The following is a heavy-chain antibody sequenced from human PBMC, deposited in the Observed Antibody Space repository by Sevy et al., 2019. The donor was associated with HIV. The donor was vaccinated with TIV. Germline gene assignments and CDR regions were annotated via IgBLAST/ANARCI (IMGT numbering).Heavy chain of an antibody. CDR2: IYYSGST. CDR1: GGSISSGDYY. CDR3: ARGMIPAARAFDI. V-gene: IGHV4-30-4*01. D-gene: IGHD6-13*01. Sequence: SETLSLTCTVSGGSISSGDYYWSWIRQPPGKGLEWIGYIYYSGSTYYNPSLKSRVTISVDTCKNQFPLKLSSVTAADTAVYYCARGMIPAARAFDIWGQGTMVTVSS. J-gene: IGHJ3*02.